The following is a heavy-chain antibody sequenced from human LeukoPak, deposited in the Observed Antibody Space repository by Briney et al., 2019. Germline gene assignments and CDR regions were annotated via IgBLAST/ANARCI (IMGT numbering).Heavy chain of an antibody. Sequence: SSETLSLTCNVSGGSITDSNYYWGWIRQPPGKGLEWIGRINYSGTTYYNPSLKSRVTISVDKSKNQFSLKLSSVTAADTAVYYCARDQGSSWYRMAFDYWGQGTLVTVSS. J-gene: IGHJ4*02. CDR1: GGSITDSNYY. CDR2: INYSGTT. D-gene: IGHD6-13*01. CDR3: ARDQGSSWYRMAFDY. V-gene: IGHV4-39*07.